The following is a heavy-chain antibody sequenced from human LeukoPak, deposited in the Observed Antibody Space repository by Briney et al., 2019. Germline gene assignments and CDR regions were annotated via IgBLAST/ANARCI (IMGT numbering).Heavy chain of an antibody. J-gene: IGHJ4*02. V-gene: IGHV3-23*01. Sequence: GGSLRLSCAASGFTFSSYAMSWVRQATGKGLEWVSAISGSGGSTYYADSVKGRFTISRDNSKNTLYLQMNSLRAEDTAVYYCAKDRRGITMIVVVITALDYWGQGTLVTVSS. D-gene: IGHD3-22*01. CDR1: GFTFSSYA. CDR3: AKDRRGITMIVVVITALDY. CDR2: ISGSGGST.